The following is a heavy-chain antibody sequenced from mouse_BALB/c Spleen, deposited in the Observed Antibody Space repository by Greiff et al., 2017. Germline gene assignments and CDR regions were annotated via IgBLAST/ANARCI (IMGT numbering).Heavy chain of an antibody. J-gene: IGHJ4*01. D-gene: IGHD1-1*01. CDR3: ARDYYGSSSYAMDY. CDR1: GFTFTDYY. CDR2: IRNKANGYTT. Sequence: EVKLMESGGGLVQPGGSLRLSCATSGFTFTDYYMSWVRQPPGKALEWLGFIRNKANGYTTEYSASVKGRFTISRDNSQSILYLQMNTLRAEDSANYYCARDYYGSSSYAMDYWGQGTSVTVSS. V-gene: IGHV7-3*02.